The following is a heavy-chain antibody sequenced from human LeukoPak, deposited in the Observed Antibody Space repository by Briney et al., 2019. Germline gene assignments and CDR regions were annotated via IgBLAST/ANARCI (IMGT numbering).Heavy chain of an antibody. Sequence: ASVKVSCKASGYTFTSYDFNRVRQAPGQGLEWMGWMSPNSGNTGYAQEFQGRVTMTRDTSINTAYMELSSLRSEDTAVYYCARGPPNWGYDYWGQGTLVTVSS. V-gene: IGHV1-8*01. CDR3: ARGPPNWGYDY. CDR2: MSPNSGNT. J-gene: IGHJ4*02. D-gene: IGHD7-27*01. CDR1: GYTFTSYD.